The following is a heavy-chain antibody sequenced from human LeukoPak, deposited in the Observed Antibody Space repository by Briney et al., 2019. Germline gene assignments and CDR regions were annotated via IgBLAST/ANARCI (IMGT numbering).Heavy chain of an antibody. J-gene: IGHJ4*02. D-gene: IGHD6-19*01. CDR2: ISSSGSTI. CDR1: GFPHNSYE. Sequence: GGSLRLPCAASGFPHNSYEMNWLRQAPGKGLEWISYISSSGSTIYYADSVKGRFTISRDNAKNSLYLQMNSLRAEDTAVYYCARDTLAVAGGYFDYWGQGTLVTVSS. V-gene: IGHV3-48*03. CDR3: ARDTLAVAGGYFDY.